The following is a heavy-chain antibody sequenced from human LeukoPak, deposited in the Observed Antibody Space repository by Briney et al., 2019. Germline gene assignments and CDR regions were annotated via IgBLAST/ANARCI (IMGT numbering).Heavy chain of an antibody. Sequence: ASVKVSCKASGYTFTSYAMNWVRQAPGQGLEWMGWINTNTGNPTYAQGFTGRFVFSLDTSVSTAYLQISSLKAEDTAVYYCARGYCSSTSCYGGAYWGQGTLVTVSS. J-gene: IGHJ4*02. CDR1: GYTFTSYA. CDR3: ARGYCSSTSCYGGAY. D-gene: IGHD2-2*01. V-gene: IGHV7-4-1*02. CDR2: INTNTGNP.